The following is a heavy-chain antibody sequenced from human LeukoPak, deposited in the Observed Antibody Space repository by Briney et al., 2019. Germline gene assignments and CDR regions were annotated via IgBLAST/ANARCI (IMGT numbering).Heavy chain of an antibody. CDR3: ARSRYNLDY. Sequence: GGSLRLSCAASGFTFSSYDMHWVRQAPGKGPEWVAIIRYDGSNENYAEFVKGRFTISGDNSKKTLYLQMNSLRAEDTAVYYCARSRYNLDYWGQGALVTVSS. CDR2: IRYDGSNE. V-gene: IGHV3-33*01. D-gene: IGHD5-24*01. CDR1: GFTFSSYD. J-gene: IGHJ4*02.